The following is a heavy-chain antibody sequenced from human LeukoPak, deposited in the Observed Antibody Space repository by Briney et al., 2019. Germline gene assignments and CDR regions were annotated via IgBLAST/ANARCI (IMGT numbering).Heavy chain of an antibody. Sequence: GASVKLSCKASGYTFTGYYMHWVRQAPGQGLEWMGWINPNSGGTNYAQKFQGRVTMTRDTSISTAYMELSRLRSDDTAVYYCARSRIVGATTPSDYWGQGTLVTVSS. CDR3: ARSRIVGATTPSDY. D-gene: IGHD1-26*01. CDR2: INPNSGGT. CDR1: GYTFTGYY. J-gene: IGHJ4*02. V-gene: IGHV1-2*02.